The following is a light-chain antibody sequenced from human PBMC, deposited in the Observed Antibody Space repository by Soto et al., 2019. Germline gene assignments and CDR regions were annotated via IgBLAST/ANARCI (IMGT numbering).Light chain of an antibody. J-gene: IGLJ1*01. V-gene: IGLV2-23*02. CDR3: CLYVGATTYV. Sequence: QSVLTQPASVSGSPGQSITISCTGTSSDVGGYNFVSWYQQQPGKAPKLMVYEVTNRPSGVSYRFSGSTSVNTASLTISGLQTDDEADYYCCLYVGATTYVFGTGTKLTVL. CDR1: SSDVGGYNF. CDR2: EVT.